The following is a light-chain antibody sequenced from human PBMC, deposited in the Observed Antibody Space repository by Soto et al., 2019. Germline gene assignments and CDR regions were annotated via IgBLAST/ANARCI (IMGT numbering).Light chain of an antibody. CDR2: AVS. V-gene: IGLV2-14*03. CDR3: SSYTSSGTYV. Sequence: QSALTQPASVSAYPGQWITVSCTGTRRDLGAYTYVSWYQQYPGKAPKLIIHAVSNRPSGVSNRFSGSKSGSSASLTISGLQAEDEADYYCSSYTSSGTYVFGTGTKVTVL. CDR1: RRDLGAYTY. J-gene: IGLJ1*01.